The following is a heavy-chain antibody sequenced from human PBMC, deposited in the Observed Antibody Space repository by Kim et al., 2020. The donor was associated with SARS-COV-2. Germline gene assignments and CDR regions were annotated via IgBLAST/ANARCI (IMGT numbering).Heavy chain of an antibody. D-gene: IGHD4-17*01. CDR2: ISGSGGST. Sequence: GGSLRLSCAASGFTFSSYAMSWVRQAPGKGLEWVSAISGSGGSTYYADSVKGRFTISRDNSKNTLYLQMNSLRAEDTAVYYCAKVNSRKTTVYYYYYYYGMDVWGQGTTVTVSS. CDR1: GFTFSSYA. J-gene: IGHJ6*02. CDR3: AKVNSRKTTVYYYYYYYGMDV. V-gene: IGHV3-23*01.